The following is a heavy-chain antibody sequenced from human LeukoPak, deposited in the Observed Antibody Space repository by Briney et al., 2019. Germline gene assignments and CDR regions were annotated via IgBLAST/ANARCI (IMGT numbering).Heavy chain of an antibody. D-gene: IGHD6-13*01. CDR3: ARESASSSWYPKFDY. J-gene: IGHJ4*02. V-gene: IGHV3-64*01. CDR2: ISSNGGST. CDR1: GFTFSSYA. Sequence: GVSLRLSCAASGFTFSSYAMHWVRQAPGKGLEYVSAISSNGGSTYYANSVKGRFTISRDNSKNTLYLQMGSLRAEDMAVYYCARESASSSWYPKFDYWGQGTLVTVSS.